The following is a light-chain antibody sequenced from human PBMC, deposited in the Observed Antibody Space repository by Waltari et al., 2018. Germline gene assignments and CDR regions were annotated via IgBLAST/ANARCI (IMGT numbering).Light chain of an antibody. CDR1: QDIRSY. CDR2: GAS. CDR3: QQYDNLPPFT. Sequence: DIQMTQSPSSLSASVGDRVTITCQASQDIRSYLNWYQQKPGKAPKLLIFGASNLETGVPSMFSGSGSGTRFTFTISSLQPEDIATYFCQQYDNLPPFTFGPGTKVEIK. V-gene: IGKV1-33*01. J-gene: IGKJ3*01.